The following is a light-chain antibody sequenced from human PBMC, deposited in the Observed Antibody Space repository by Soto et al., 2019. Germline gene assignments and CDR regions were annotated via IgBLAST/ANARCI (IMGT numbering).Light chain of an antibody. CDR3: QQYNSYPT. Sequence: DIQMTQSPSTLSASVRDRVTITCRASQTISSWLAWFQQRPGRAPKFLIYKASSLESGVPSRFSGSGSGTEFTLTISSLQPDDFATYYCQQYNSYPTFGQGTKVDIK. CDR1: QTISSW. CDR2: KAS. V-gene: IGKV1-5*03. J-gene: IGKJ1*01.